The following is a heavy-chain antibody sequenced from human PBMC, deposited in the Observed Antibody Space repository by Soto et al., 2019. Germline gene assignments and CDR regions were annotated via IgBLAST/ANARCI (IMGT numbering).Heavy chain of an antibody. J-gene: IGHJ6*02. CDR1: GYTFTSYG. D-gene: IGHD3-3*01. CDR3: AREREPPYYDFWSGYSQVGGYYYYGMDV. CDR2: ISAYNGNT. Sequence: ASVKVSCKASGYTFTSYGISWVRQAPGQGLEWMGWISAYNGNTNYAQKLQGRVTVTTDTSTSTAYMELRSLRSDDTAVYYCAREREPPYYDFWSGYSQVGGYYYYGMDVWGQGTTVTVSS. V-gene: IGHV1-18*01.